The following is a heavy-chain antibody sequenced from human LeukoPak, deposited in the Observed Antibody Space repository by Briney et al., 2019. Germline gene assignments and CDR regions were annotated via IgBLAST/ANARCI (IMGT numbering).Heavy chain of an antibody. J-gene: IGHJ4*02. Sequence: GSLRLSCTASGFTFGSFAMSWVRQAPGKGLEWVSSIAGSGGITNYADSVKGRFTISRDNSKNTLYLQMNSLRAEDTAVYYCAKDYSDILSPFDSWGQGTLVTVSS. V-gene: IGHV3-23*01. CDR2: IAGSGGIT. D-gene: IGHD3-9*01. CDR3: AKDYSDILSPFDS. CDR1: GFTFGSFA.